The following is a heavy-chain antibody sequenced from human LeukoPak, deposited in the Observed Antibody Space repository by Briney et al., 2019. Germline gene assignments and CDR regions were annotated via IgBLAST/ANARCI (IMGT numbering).Heavy chain of an antibody. D-gene: IGHD5-24*01. CDR1: GFTFSDYA. CDR3: AKGGDGYNYYFDY. Sequence: GGSLRLSCTASGFTFSDYAMSWVRQAPGKGLEWVSGISGSGGSIRYADSVKGRFIISRDNSKNTLYLQMNSLRAEDTAVYYYAKGGDGYNYYFDYWGQETLVTVSS. V-gene: IGHV3-23*01. CDR2: ISGSGGSI. J-gene: IGHJ4*02.